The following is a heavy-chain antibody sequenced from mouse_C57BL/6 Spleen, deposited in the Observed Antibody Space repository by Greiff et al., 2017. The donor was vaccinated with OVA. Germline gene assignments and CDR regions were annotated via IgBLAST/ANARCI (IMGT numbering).Heavy chain of an antibody. V-gene: IGHV3-6*01. CDR1: GYSITSGYY. D-gene: IGHD2-3*01. Sequence: EVQLKESGPGLVKPSQSLSLTCSVTGYSITSGYYWNWIRQFPGNKLEWMGYISYDGSNNYNPSLKNRISITRDTSKNQFFLKLNSVTTEDTATYYCAREDYDGYPSYWGQGTLVTVSA. CDR2: ISYDGSN. CDR3: AREDYDGYPSY. J-gene: IGHJ3*01.